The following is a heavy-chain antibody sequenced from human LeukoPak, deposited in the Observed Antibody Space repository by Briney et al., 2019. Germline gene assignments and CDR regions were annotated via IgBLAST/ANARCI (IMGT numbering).Heavy chain of an antibody. J-gene: IGHJ4*02. CDR1: GFTFSSYW. V-gene: IGHV3-21*01. D-gene: IGHD3-22*01. CDR3: ARASDSSGYYYANFDY. Sequence: GGSLRLSCAASGFTFSSYWMHWVRQAPGKGLEWVSSISSSSSYIYYADSVKGRFTISRDNAKNSLYLQMNSLRAEDTAVYYCARASDSSGYYYANFDYWGQGTLVTVSS. CDR2: ISSSSSYI.